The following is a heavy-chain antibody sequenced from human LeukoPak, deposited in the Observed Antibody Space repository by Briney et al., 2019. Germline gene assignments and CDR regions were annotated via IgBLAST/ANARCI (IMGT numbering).Heavy chain of an antibody. Sequence: PSETLSLTCTVSGGSISSYYWNWIRQPAGKGLEWIGRIYTSGSTNYNPSLKSRVTMSVDTSKNQFPLKLSSVTAADTALYYCAINGWARGALRGVIQTYYFDYWGQGTLVTVSS. J-gene: IGHJ4*02. CDR3: AINGWARGALRGVIQTYYFDY. V-gene: IGHV4-4*07. CDR2: IYTSGST. CDR1: GGSISSYY. D-gene: IGHD3-10*01.